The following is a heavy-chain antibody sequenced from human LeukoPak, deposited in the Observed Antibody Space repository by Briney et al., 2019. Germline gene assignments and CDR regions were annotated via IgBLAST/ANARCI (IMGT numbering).Heavy chain of an antibody. Sequence: SETLSLTCTVSGGSISSYYWSWIRQPPGKGLEWIGYIYYSGSTNYNPSLKSRVTISVDTSKNQFSLELSSVTAADTAVYYCARWGSITTARFDYWGQGTLVTVS. CDR2: IYYSGST. CDR3: ARWGSITTARFDY. V-gene: IGHV4-59*01. J-gene: IGHJ4*02. CDR1: GGSISSYY. D-gene: IGHD3-16*01.